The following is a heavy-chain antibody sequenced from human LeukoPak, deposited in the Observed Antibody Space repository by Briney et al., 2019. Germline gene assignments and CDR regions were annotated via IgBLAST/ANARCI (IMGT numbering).Heavy chain of an antibody. Sequence: ASVKVSCKASGGTFSSYAISWVRQAPGQGLEWMGGIIPIFGTANYAQKFQGRVTITTDESTSTAYMELSSLRSEDTAVYYCARNKGQVPVYNWNYLFDPWGQGTLVTVSS. CDR2: IIPIFGTA. D-gene: IGHD1-7*01. J-gene: IGHJ5*02. CDR3: ARNKGQVPVYNWNYLFDP. CDR1: GGTFSSYA. V-gene: IGHV1-69*05.